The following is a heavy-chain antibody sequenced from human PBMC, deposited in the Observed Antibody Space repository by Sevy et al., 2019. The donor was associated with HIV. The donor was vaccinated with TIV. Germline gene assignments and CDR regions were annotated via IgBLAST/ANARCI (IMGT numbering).Heavy chain of an antibody. CDR2: ISSSGKYQ. V-gene: IGHV3-21*06. J-gene: IGHJ6*02. CDR1: GFMFNLYS. D-gene: IGHD5-18*01. CDR3: ARDSDTYTALANYYGMDV. Sequence: GGSLRLSCTTSGFMFNLYSFNWVRQAPGKGLEWISLISSSGKYQFYADSVKGRFTMSRDTATNSVYLQIDSLRADDTAVYYCARDSDTYTALANYYGMDVWGQGTTVTVSS.